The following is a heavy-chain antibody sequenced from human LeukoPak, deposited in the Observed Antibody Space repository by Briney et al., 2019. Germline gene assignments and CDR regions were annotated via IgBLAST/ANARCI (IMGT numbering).Heavy chain of an antibody. CDR2: INTGKGDT. CDR1: GYTFTSYS. D-gene: IGHD1-14*01. Sequence: ASVKVSCKASGYTFTSYSMHWVRQAPGQRLEWMGWINTGKGDTKYSQNFQGRVTITTDTYASTVYMDLSSLRAEDTAVYYCAREVWGPEYWGQGTLVTVSS. J-gene: IGHJ4*02. V-gene: IGHV1-3*04. CDR3: AREVWGPEY.